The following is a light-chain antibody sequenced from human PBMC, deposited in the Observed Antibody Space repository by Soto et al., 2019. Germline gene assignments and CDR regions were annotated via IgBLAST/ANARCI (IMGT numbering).Light chain of an antibody. CDR1: SSDIGSYNL. CDR3: SSYADSGTFVG. CDR2: EVT. V-gene: IGLV2-23*02. Sequence: QSALAQPASVSGSPGQSITMSCTGSSSDIGSYNLVSWYQQHPGKAPKLIIYEVTKRPSGVSTRFFGSKSGNTASLTISGLQAEDEGEYYCSSYADSGTFVGFGGGTKLTVL. J-gene: IGLJ2*01.